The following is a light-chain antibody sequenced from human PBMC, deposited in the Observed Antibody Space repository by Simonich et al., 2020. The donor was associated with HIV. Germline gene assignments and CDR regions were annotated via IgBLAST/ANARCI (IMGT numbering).Light chain of an antibody. J-gene: IGKJ4*01. Sequence: DTVMTQTPLSLSVTPGQPASISCKSSQSLLHSDGKTYLHWYLQKAGQSPQLLIYEVSSRVSGVPDRFSGSGSGTDFTLQISRVEAEDVGVYYCMQGLYIPLTFGGGTKVEIK. CDR1: QSLLHSDGKTY. CDR3: MQGLYIPLT. V-gene: IGKV2-29*02. CDR2: EVS.